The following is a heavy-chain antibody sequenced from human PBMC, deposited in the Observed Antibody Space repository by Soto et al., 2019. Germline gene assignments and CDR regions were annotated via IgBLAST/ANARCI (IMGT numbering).Heavy chain of an antibody. D-gene: IGHD3-22*01. Sequence: EVQLVESGGGLVKPGGSLRLSCAASGFTFSSYSMNWVRQAPGKGLEWVSSISSSSSYIYYADSVKGRFTISRDNAKNSLYLQRNRLRAEDTAVYYCARAYYYDSSGYGYWGQGTLVTVSS. J-gene: IGHJ4*02. V-gene: IGHV3-21*01. CDR1: GFTFSSYS. CDR3: ARAYYYDSSGYGY. CDR2: ISSSSSYI.